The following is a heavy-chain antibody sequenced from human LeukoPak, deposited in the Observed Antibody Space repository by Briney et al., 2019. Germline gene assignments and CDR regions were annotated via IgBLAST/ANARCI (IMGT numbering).Heavy chain of an antibody. J-gene: IGHJ4*02. CDR1: GGSFSGYY. CDR2: INHSGST. Sequence: SEALSLSWAAGGGSFSGYYWSGSRQPRGKGLEWIGEINHSGSTNYNPTLQRRVTISVDTSKIQFSLQLSSVTAADTAVYYCARVYRRYVPFDYWRQGTLVTVSS. CDR3: ARVYRRYVPFDY. D-gene: IGHD5-12*01. V-gene: IGHV4-34*01.